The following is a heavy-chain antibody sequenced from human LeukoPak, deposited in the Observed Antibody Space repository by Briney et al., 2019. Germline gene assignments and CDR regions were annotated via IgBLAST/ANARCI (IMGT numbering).Heavy chain of an antibody. CDR3: ARDRVQGGLAARPLGY. CDR2: ISSSGSTI. J-gene: IGHJ4*02. D-gene: IGHD6-6*01. Sequence: PGGSLRLSCAASGFTFSDYYMSWIRQAPGKGLEWVSYISSSGSTIYYADSVKGRFTISRDNAKNSLYLQMNSLRAEDTAVYYCARDRVQGGLAARPLGYWGQGTLVTVSS. CDR1: GFTFSDYY. V-gene: IGHV3-11*04.